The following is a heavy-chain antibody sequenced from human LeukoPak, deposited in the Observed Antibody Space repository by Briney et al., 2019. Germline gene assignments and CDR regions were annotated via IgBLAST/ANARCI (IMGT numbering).Heavy chain of an antibody. CDR3: ARGEGQQLAHIDY. V-gene: IGHV1-69*04. CDR2: IIPILGIA. Sequence: ASVKVSCKASGGTFISYAISWVRQAPGQGLEWMGRIIPILGIANYAQKFQGRVTITADKSTSTAYMELSSLRSEDTAVYYCARGEGQQLAHIDYWGQGTLVTVSS. CDR1: GGTFISYA. J-gene: IGHJ4*02. D-gene: IGHD6-13*01.